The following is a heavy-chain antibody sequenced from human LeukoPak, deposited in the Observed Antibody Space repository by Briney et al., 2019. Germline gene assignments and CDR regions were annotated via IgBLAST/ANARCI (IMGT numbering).Heavy chain of an antibody. CDR1: GFSFSIYS. Sequence: GGSLRLSCAASGFSFSIYSMNWVRQAPGNGLEWVSSISSSGSYIYYADSVKGRFTISRDNAKNSLYLQMNSLRAEDTAVYYCARGIGRVPAASDYWGQGTLVTVSS. CDR2: ISSSGSYI. J-gene: IGHJ4*02. V-gene: IGHV3-21*01. CDR3: ARGIGRVPAASDY. D-gene: IGHD2-2*01.